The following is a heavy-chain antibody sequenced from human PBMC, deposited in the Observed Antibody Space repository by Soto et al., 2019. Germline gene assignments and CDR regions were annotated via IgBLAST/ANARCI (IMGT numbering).Heavy chain of an antibody. V-gene: IGHV1-69*01. J-gene: IGHJ4*02. CDR2: IIPIFGTA. CDR1: GGTFSSYA. CDR3: ARSGLRVNPLNYFDY. D-gene: IGHD5-12*01. Sequence: QVQLVQSGAEVKKPGSSVKVSCKASGGTFSSYAISWVRQSPGQGLEWMGGIIPIFGTANYAQKFQGRVTITADESTSTAYMELSSLRAEDTAVYYCARSGLRVNPLNYFDYWGQGNLVTVS.